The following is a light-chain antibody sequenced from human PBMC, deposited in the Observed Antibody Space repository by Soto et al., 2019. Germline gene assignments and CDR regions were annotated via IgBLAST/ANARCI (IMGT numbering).Light chain of an antibody. J-gene: IGKJ2*01. Sequence: DIVLTQSPGTLSLSPGERATLSCRASQSVSSSYLAWFQQKPGQAPRLLIYGASSRATGIPDRFSGGGSGTDFTLTISRLEPEDFAVYYCQQYGSSPYTFGQGTKLEIK. CDR2: GAS. CDR1: QSVSSSY. CDR3: QQYGSSPYT. V-gene: IGKV3-20*01.